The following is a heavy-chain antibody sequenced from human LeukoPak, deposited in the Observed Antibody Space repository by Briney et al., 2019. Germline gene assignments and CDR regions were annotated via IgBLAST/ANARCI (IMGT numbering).Heavy chain of an antibody. V-gene: IGHV4-4*02. D-gene: IGHD2-15*01. J-gene: IGHJ4*02. CDR2: IYHSGST. Sequence: SETLSLTCAVSGGSISSSNWWSWVRQPPGKGLEWIGEIYHSGSTNYNPSLKSRVTISVDKSKNQFSLKLSSVTAADTAVYYCASRIVVVVAASAINYWGQGTLVTVSS. CDR1: GGSISSSNW. CDR3: ASRIVVVVAASAINY.